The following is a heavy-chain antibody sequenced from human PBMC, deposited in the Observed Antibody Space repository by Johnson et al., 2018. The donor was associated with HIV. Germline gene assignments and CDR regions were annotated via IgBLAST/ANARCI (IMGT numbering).Heavy chain of an antibody. V-gene: IGHV3-23*04. CDR1: GFTFRSYL. J-gene: IGHJ3*02. CDR3: AKGMEQWLLLGGFHI. D-gene: IGHD6-19*01. CDR2: ISASGAST. Sequence: EQLVESGGGVVQPGRSLRLSCAASGFTFRSYLLTWVRQAPGKGLEWVSHISASGASTYYADSVEGRFTISRDDSKNMLYLQMNSLRAEDTAVYYCAKGMEQWLLLGGFHIWGQGTMVSVSS.